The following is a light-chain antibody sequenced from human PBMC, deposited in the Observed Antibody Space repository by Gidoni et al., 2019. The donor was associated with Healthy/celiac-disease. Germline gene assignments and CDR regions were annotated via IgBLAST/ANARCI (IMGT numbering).Light chain of an antibody. J-gene: IGKJ2*01. CDR2: DAS. Sequence: DIQMTQSPSTLSAPVGDRVTITCRASQSISSWLAWYQQKPGKAPKLLIYDASSLESGVPSRFSGSGSGTEFTLTISSLQPDDFATYYCQQYNSPYTFGQXTKLEIK. V-gene: IGKV1-5*01. CDR3: QQYNSPYT. CDR1: QSISSW.